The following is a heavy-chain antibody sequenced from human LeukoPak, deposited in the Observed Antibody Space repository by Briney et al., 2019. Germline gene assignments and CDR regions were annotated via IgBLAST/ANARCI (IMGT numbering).Heavy chain of an antibody. D-gene: IGHD6-13*01. V-gene: IGHV1-69*04. CDR3: ARGAQRGYSSSWPLLVDY. CDR2: IIPILGTA. J-gene: IGHJ4*02. CDR1: GGTFSSYA. Sequence: ASVKVSCKASGGTFSSYAISWVRQAPGQGLEWMGRIIPILGTATYAQKFQGRVTITADKSTSTAYMELSSLRSEDTAVYYCARGAQRGYSSSWPLLVDYWGQGTLVTVSS.